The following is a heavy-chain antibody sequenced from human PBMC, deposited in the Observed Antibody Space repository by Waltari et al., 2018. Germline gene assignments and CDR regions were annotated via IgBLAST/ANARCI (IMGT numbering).Heavy chain of an antibody. Sequence: QVQLQESGPGLVKPSETLSLPCPVSGYSISRGSYWGWIRQPPGKGLEWIGSIYHSGSTYYNPSLKSRVTISVDTSKNQFSLKLSSVTAADTAVYYCAREPLYYFDYWGQGTLVTVSS. V-gene: IGHV4-38-2*02. CDR3: AREPLYYFDY. CDR1: GYSISRGSY. D-gene: IGHD3-16*02. J-gene: IGHJ4*02. CDR2: IYHSGST.